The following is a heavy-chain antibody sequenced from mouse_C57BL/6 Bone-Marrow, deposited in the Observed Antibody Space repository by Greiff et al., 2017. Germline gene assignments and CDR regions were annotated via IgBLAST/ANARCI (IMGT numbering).Heavy chain of an antibody. CDR2: IRSKSNNYAT. J-gene: IGHJ4*01. D-gene: IGHD1-1*01. V-gene: IGHV10-1*01. CDR1: GFSFNTYA. Sequence: DVMLVESGGGLVQPKGSLKLSCAASGFSFNTYAMNWVRQAPGKGLEWVARIRSKSNNYATYYADSVKDRFTISRDDSESMLYLQMNNLKTEDTAMYYCVRQGLYYYGPYAMDYWGQGTSVTVSS. CDR3: VRQGLYYYGPYAMDY.